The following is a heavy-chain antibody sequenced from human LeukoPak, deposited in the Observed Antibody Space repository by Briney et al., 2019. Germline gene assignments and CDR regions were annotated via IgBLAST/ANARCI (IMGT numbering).Heavy chain of an antibody. Sequence: PSETLSLTCAVYGGSFSGYYWGWIRQPPGKGLEWIGEINHSGSTNYNPSLKSRVTISVDTSKNQFSLKLSSVTAADTAVYYCASNSYYDFWSGPSQNWFDPWGQGTLVTVSS. D-gene: IGHD3-3*01. CDR1: GGSFSGYY. CDR3: ASNSYYDFWSGPSQNWFDP. V-gene: IGHV4-34*01. J-gene: IGHJ5*02. CDR2: INHSGST.